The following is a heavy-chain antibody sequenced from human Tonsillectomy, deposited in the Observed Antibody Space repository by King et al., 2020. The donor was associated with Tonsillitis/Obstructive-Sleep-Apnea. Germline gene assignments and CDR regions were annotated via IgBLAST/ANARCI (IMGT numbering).Heavy chain of an antibody. V-gene: IGHV5-10-1*03. Sequence: VQLVESGAEVKKPGESLRISCKGSGYSFTSYWINWVRQMPGKGLEWMGRIDPSDSYTKYSPSFQGHVTISADRSISTAFLQWSSLKASDTAIYYCARQLVPADSLNQWGRGTLVTVSS. J-gene: IGHJ4*02. CDR2: IDPSDSYT. D-gene: IGHD2-2*01. CDR1: GYSFTSYW. CDR3: ARQLVPADSLNQ.